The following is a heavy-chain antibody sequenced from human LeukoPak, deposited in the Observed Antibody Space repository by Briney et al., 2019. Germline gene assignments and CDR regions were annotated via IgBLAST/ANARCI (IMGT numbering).Heavy chain of an antibody. V-gene: IGHV4-4*07. Sequence: SETLSLTCTVSGGSISSYYWSWIRQPAGKGLEWIGRIYTSGSTNYNPSLKSRVTMSVDTSKNQFSLKLSSVTAADTAVYYCARQADYYDSSGYHSPPPERGFDYWGQGTLVTVSS. CDR3: ARQADYYDSSGYHSPPPERGFDY. J-gene: IGHJ4*02. CDR1: GGSISSYY. D-gene: IGHD3-22*01. CDR2: IYTSGST.